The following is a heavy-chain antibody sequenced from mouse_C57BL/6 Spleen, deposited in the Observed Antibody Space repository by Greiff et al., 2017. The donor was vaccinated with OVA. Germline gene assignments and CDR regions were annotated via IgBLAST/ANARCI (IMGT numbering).Heavy chain of an antibody. CDR2: IDPSDSYT. CDR1: GYTFTSYW. V-gene: IGHV1-59*01. Sequence: QVQLQQPGAELVRPGTSVKLSCKASGYTFTSYWMHWVKQRPGQGLEWIGVIDPSDSYTNYNQKFKGKATLTVDTSSSTAYMQLSSLTSEDSAVYYCARAYYGSCYWFAYWGQGTLVTVSA. J-gene: IGHJ3*01. CDR3: ARAYYGSCYWFAY. D-gene: IGHD1-1*01.